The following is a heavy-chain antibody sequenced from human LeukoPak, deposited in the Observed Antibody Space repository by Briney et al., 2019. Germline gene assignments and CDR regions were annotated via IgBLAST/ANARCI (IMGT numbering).Heavy chain of an antibody. Sequence: GESLKISCKGSGYSFTSYWIGWVRQMPGKGLEWMGIIYPGDSDTRYSPSFQGQVTISADKSISTAYLQWSSLKASDTAMYYCARLNCGGDCYSSWYFDLWGRGTLVTVSS. V-gene: IGHV5-51*01. CDR2: IYPGDSDT. D-gene: IGHD2-21*02. J-gene: IGHJ2*01. CDR3: ARLNCGGDCYSSWYFDL. CDR1: GYSFTSYW.